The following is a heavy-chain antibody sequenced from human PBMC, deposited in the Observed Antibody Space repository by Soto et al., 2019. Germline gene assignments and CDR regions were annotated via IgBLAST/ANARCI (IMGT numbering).Heavy chain of an antibody. CDR2: IRQDGGAQ. D-gene: IGHD3-10*01. V-gene: IGHV3-7*03. Sequence: PGGTLRLSCVASGFTFTTYWMSWVRQAPGKGLQWVANIRQDGGAQYYVDSVKCRFTISRDNAKNSVYLQMDSLRVEDTAVYYCVRGGHGSGSYLGPSWGQGILVTVSS. J-gene: IGHJ5*02. CDR1: GFTFTTYW. CDR3: VRGGHGSGSYLGPS.